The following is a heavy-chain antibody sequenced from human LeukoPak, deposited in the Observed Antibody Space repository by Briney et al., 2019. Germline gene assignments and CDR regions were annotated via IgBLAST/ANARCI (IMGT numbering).Heavy chain of an antibody. V-gene: IGHV3-30*18. CDR3: AKARAIVVYYGMDV. CDR1: GFTFSSYG. D-gene: IGHD3-22*01. CDR2: ISYDGSNK. J-gene: IGHJ6*02. Sequence: PGGSLRLSCAASGFTFSSYGMHWVRQAPGKGLEWVAVISYDGSNKYYADSVKGRFTISRDNSKNTLYLQMNSLRAEDTAVYYCAKARAIVVYYGMDVWGQGTTVTVSS.